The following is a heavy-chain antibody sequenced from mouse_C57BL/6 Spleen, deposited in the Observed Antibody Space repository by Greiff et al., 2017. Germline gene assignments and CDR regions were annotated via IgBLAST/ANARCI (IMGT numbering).Heavy chain of an antibody. Sequence: EVKVVESGGGLVKPGGSLKLSCAASGFTFSSYAMSWVRQTPEKRLEWVATISAGGSYTYYPDNVKGRFTISRDNAKNNLYLQMSHLKSEDTAMYYCARDQELRFAYWGQGTLVTVSA. CDR2: ISAGGSYT. CDR1: GFTFSSYA. V-gene: IGHV5-4*01. J-gene: IGHJ3*01. CDR3: ARDQELRFAY. D-gene: IGHD2-12*01.